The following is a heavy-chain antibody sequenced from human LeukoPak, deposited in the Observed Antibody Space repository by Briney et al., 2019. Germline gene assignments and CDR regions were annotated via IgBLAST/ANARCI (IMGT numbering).Heavy chain of an antibody. CDR2: FYYSGSI. CDR1: GGSLSNYY. J-gene: IGHJ4*02. CDR3: ARQSRDGDYIAKLFDY. D-gene: IGHD4-17*01. V-gene: IGHV4-59*08. Sequence: SETLSLTCTVSGGSLSNYYWSWIRQPPGKGLEWIGYFYYSGSINYNPSLKSRVTISVDMSKNQFSLQLSSVTAADTAVYYCARQSRDGDYIAKLFDYWGQGTLVTVSS.